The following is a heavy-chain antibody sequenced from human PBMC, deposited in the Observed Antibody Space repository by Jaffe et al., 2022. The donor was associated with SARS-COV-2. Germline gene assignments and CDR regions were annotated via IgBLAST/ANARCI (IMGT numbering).Heavy chain of an antibody. Sequence: EVQLVESGGGLVQPGGSLRLSCAASGFPFSICAMSWVRQAPGKGLEWVSGVSGSGGSTYYADSVKGRFTISRDNSKNTLYLQMNSLGAEDTAVYYCAKDLYGYCGDGNCGGIDYWGQGTLVTVSS. V-gene: IGHV3-23*04. D-gene: IGHD2-15*01. CDR3: AKDLYGYCGDGNCGGIDY. CDR2: VSGSGGST. J-gene: IGHJ4*02. CDR1: GFPFSICA.